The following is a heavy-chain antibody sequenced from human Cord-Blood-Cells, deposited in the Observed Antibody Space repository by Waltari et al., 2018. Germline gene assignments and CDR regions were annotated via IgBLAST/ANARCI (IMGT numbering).Heavy chain of an antibody. CDR2: INHSGST. D-gene: IGHD3-16*01. CDR1: GGSFSGYY. Sequence: QVQLQQWGAGLLTPSETLSLTCAVYGGSFSGYYWSWIRQPPGKGLEWIGEINHSGSTNYNPSLKSRVTISVDTSKNQFSLKLSAVTAADTAVYYCARGQRLGMGEVYWGQGTLVTVSS. CDR3: ARGQRLGMGEVY. V-gene: IGHV4-34*01. J-gene: IGHJ4*02.